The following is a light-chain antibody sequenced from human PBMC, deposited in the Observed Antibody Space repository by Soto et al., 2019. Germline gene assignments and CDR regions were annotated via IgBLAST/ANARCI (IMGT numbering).Light chain of an antibody. CDR3: QSYDSSLSEV. V-gene: IGLV1-40*01. J-gene: IGLJ1*01. Sequence: QSVLTQSPSVSGAPGQRVTISCTGSGSNIGAGYDVHWYQQFPGTAPKLLIYGNNNRPSGVPDRFSGSKSGTSASLAITGLQAEDEADYYCQSYDSSLSEVFGTGTKLTVL. CDR1: GSNIGAGYD. CDR2: GNN.